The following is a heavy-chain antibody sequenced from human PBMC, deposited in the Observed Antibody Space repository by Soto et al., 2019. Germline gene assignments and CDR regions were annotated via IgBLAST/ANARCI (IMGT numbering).Heavy chain of an antibody. V-gene: IGHV4-31*03. D-gene: IGHD3-22*01. J-gene: IGHJ6*02. Sequence: PSETLSLTTNVSGGSISSGGYYWSWIRQHPVKGLGWIGYIYYSGCTYYNPSLKSRVTISVDTSKNQFSLKLSSVTAADTAVYYCARDRSGSGYYYSYYYGMDVWGRGTTVTVSS. CDR3: ARDRSGSGYYYSYYYGMDV. CDR1: GGSISSGGYY. CDR2: IYYSGCT.